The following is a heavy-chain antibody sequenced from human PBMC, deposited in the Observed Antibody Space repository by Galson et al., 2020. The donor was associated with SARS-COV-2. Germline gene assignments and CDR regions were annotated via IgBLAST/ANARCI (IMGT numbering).Heavy chain of an antibody. D-gene: IGHD2-8*01. Sequence: GESLKISCAASGFTVGSSWISWVRQAPGKGLEWVSLIYPTDNTFYADSIKGRFTISRDSSRNTLFLQMNSLRAEDTAVYYCLKVGSTINPDYWGQGTLVTVSS. CDR1: GFTVGSSW. CDR3: LKVGSTINPDY. V-gene: IGHV3-53*01. J-gene: IGHJ4*02. CDR2: IYPTDNT.